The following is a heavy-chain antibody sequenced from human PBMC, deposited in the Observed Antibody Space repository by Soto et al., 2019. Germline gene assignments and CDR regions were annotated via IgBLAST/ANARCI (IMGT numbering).Heavy chain of an antibody. Sequence: GGSLRLSCAASGFTFSSYAMHWVRQAPGKGLEWVAVISYDGSNKYYADSVKGRFTISRDNSKNTLYLQMNSLRAEDTAVYYCARDRFSYPDYYYYGMDVWGQGTTVTVSS. CDR1: GFTFSSYA. D-gene: IGHD5-18*01. V-gene: IGHV3-30-3*01. CDR2: ISYDGSNK. CDR3: ARDRFSYPDYYYYGMDV. J-gene: IGHJ6*02.